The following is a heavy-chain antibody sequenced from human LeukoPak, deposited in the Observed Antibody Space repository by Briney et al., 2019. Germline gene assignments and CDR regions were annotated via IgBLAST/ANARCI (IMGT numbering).Heavy chain of an antibody. J-gene: IGHJ5*02. CDR1: GFTFSSYW. V-gene: IGHV3-7*01. Sequence: GGVLRLSCAASGFTFSSYWMSWVGQAPGKGLEWVASIKQDGSENYYVDSVKGRFTISRDNAKNSLYLQMNSLRAEDTAVYYCARDCSSTSCYRGGFDPWGQGTLVTVSS. D-gene: IGHD2-2*02. CDR2: IKQDGSEN. CDR3: ARDCSSTSCYRGGFDP.